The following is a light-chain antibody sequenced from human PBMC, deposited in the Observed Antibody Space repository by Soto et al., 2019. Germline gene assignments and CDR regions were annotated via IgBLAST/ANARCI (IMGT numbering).Light chain of an antibody. V-gene: IGKV3-20*01. Sequence: VLTQSPGTLSLSPGKRATLSCRASQTVTSNFLAWYQEKPGQAPRLLIYGASSRATGIPDRFSGGGSGTDFTLSISKVEPEDFAVYYCQQYGRPPRATFGQGTRLEIK. CDR3: QQYGRPPRAT. J-gene: IGKJ5*01. CDR2: GAS. CDR1: QTVTSNF.